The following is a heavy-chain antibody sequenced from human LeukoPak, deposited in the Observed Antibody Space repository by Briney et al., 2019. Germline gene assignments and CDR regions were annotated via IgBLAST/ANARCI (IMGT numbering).Heavy chain of an antibody. D-gene: IGHD4-17*01. V-gene: IGHV4-30-2*01. Sequence: PSETLSLTCTVSGGSISSGGYYWRWIRQPPGKGLEWIGYIYHSGSTYYNPSLKSRVTISVDRSKNQFSLKLSSVTAADTAVYYCARALSNDYGAPDAFDIWGQGTMVTVSS. CDR2: IYHSGST. CDR1: GGSISSGGYY. J-gene: IGHJ3*02. CDR3: ARALSNDYGAPDAFDI.